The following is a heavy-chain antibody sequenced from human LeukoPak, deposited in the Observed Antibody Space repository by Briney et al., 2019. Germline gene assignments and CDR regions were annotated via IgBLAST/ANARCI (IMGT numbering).Heavy chain of an antibody. CDR1: GGSISSYY. Sequence: KPSETLSLTCTVSGGSISSYYWSWIRQPPGKGLEWIRYIYYSGSTKYNPSLKSRVSISVDTSKNQFSLKLSSVTAADTAVYYCARGAGAGYNLQPFDYWGQGTLVTVSS. V-gene: IGHV4-59*08. D-gene: IGHD5-24*01. J-gene: IGHJ4*02. CDR2: IYYSGST. CDR3: ARGAGAGYNLQPFDY.